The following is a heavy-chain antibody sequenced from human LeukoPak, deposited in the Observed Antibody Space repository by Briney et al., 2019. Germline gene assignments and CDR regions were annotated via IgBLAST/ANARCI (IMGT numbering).Heavy chain of an antibody. CDR2: INHSGST. Sequence: SETLSLTCAVYGGSFSGYYWSWIRQPPGKGLEWIGEINHSGSTNYNPSLKSRVTILVDTSKNQFSLKLSSVTAADTAVYYCARRHCSSTSCRSDEFDYWGQGTLVTVSS. J-gene: IGHJ4*02. CDR1: GGSFSGYY. D-gene: IGHD2-2*01. CDR3: ARRHCSSTSCRSDEFDY. V-gene: IGHV4-34*01.